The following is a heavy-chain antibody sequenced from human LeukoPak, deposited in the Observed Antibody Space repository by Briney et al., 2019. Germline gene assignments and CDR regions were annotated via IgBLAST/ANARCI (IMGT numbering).Heavy chain of an antibody. CDR3: ATLGLDYLPLFDY. V-gene: IGHV1-2*02. Sequence: ASVKVSCKASGYTFTGYYMHWVRQAPGQGLEWMGWINPNCGGTNYAQKFQGRVTMTRDTSISTAYMELSRLRSDDTAVYYCATLGLDYLPLFDYWGQGTLVTVSS. CDR1: GYTFTGYY. J-gene: IGHJ4*02. D-gene: IGHD3-16*01. CDR2: INPNCGGT.